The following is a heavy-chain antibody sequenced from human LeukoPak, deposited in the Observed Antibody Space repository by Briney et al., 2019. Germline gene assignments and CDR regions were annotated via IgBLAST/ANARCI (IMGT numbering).Heavy chain of an antibody. J-gene: IGHJ3*02. V-gene: IGHV4-39*01. D-gene: IGHD1-14*01. CDR2: IYYSGST. Sequence: PSETLSLTCTVSGRSISGSSYYWGWIRQPPGMGLEWIGSIYYSGSTYYNPSLKSRVTISVDTSKNQFSLKLSSVTAADTAVYYCARQGRTAAFAIWGQGTMVTVSS. CDR3: ARQGRTAAFAI. CDR1: GRSISGSSYY.